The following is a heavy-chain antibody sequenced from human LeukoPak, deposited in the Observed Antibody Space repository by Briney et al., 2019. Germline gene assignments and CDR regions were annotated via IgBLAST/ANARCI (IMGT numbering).Heavy chain of an antibody. V-gene: IGHV1-2*02. Sequence: ASVKVSCKASGYTFTGYYMYRVRQAPGQGLEWMGWINPNSGGTDYAQKFQGRVTMTTDTSISTAYMELNRLRSDDTAVFYCARLMNYYDLSGYCDSWGQGTLVTVSS. CDR3: ARLMNYYDLSGYCDS. J-gene: IGHJ4*02. D-gene: IGHD3-16*01. CDR2: INPNSGGT. CDR1: GYTFTGYY.